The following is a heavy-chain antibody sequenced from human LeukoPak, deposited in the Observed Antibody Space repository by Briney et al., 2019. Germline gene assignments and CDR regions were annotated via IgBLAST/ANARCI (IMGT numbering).Heavy chain of an antibody. Sequence: GGSLRLSCAASGFTFSSYSMNWVRQAPGKGLEWVSSISSSSSYIYYADSVKGRFTISRDNSKNTLYLQMNSLRAEDTAVYYCAKERSSGFDYWGQGTLVTVSS. CDR3: AKERSSGFDY. J-gene: IGHJ4*02. D-gene: IGHD6-19*01. CDR2: ISSSSSYI. V-gene: IGHV3-21*04. CDR1: GFTFSSYS.